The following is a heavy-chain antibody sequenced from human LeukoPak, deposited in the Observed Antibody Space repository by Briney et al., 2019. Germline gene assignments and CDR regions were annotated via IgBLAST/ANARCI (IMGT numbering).Heavy chain of an antibody. D-gene: IGHD3-16*02. CDR3: ARYIWGSYPTFEDY. CDR1: GGSISSYY. CDR2: ISYSGST. J-gene: IGHJ4*02. V-gene: IGHV4-59*01. Sequence: KPSETLSLTCTVSGGSISSYYWSWIRQPPGKGLEWIGYISYSGSTNYNPSLKSRVTISVDTSKNQFSLKLNSVTVADTAVYYCARYIWGSYPTFEDYWGQGSLVTVSS.